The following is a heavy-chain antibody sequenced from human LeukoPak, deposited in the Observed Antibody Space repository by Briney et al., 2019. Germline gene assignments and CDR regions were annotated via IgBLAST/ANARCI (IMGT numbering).Heavy chain of an antibody. CDR2: IYYSGST. V-gene: IGHV4-31*03. D-gene: IGHD5-18*01. J-gene: IGHJ4*02. Sequence: SETLSLTCTVSGGSISSGGYYWSWIRQHPGTGLEWIGYIYYSGSTYYNPSLKSRVTISVDTSKNQFSLKLSSVTAADTAVYYCATSPRIQLWLFDYWGRGTLVTVSS. CDR1: GGSISSGGYY. CDR3: ATSPRIQLWLFDY.